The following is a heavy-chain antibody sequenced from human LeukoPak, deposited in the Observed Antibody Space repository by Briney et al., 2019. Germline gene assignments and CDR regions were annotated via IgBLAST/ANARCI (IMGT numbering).Heavy chain of an antibody. D-gene: IGHD6-13*01. CDR2: IRYDGSNK. V-gene: IGHV3-30*02. CDR3: AKGPRGQQQLFLDY. CDR1: GFTFSSYG. Sequence: PGGSLRLSCAASGFTFSSYGMHWVRQAPGKGLVWVAFIRYDGSNKYYADSVKGRFTISRDNSKNTLYLQMNSLRAEDTAVYYCAKGPRGQQQLFLDYWGQGTLVTVSS. J-gene: IGHJ4*02.